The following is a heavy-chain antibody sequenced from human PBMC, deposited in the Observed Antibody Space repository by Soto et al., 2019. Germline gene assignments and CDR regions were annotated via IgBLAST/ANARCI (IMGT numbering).Heavy chain of an antibody. J-gene: IGHJ6*02. V-gene: IGHV4-59*01. D-gene: IGHD6-6*01. CDR1: GGSISSYY. CDR2: IYYSGST. CDR3: ARDGGIAARPLYYYYGMDV. Sequence: TLSLTCTVSGGSISSYYWSWIRQPPGKGLEWIGYIYYSGSTNYNPSLKSRVTISVDTSKNQFSLKLSSVTAADTAVYYCARDGGIAARPLYYYYGMDVWGQGTTVTVSS.